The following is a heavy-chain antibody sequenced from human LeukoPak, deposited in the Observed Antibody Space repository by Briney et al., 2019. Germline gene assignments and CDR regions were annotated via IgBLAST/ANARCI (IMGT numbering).Heavy chain of an antibody. CDR3: ARLGYCSSTSCHLSWFDP. Sequence: SQTLSLTCTVSGGSISSGGYYWGWIRQPPGKGLEWIGSISYSRSTYYNPSLKSRVIISVDTSKNQFSLKVNSVTAADTAVYYCARLGYCSSTSCHLSWFDPWGQGTLVAVSS. V-gene: IGHV4-39*01. CDR2: ISYSRST. D-gene: IGHD2-2*01. J-gene: IGHJ5*02. CDR1: GGSISSGGYY.